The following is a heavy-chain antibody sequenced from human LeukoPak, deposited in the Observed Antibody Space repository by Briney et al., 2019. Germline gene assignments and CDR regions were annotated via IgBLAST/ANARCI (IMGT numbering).Heavy chain of an antibody. CDR1: GFTFSGYA. D-gene: IGHD3-10*01. J-gene: IGHJ5*02. CDR2: ISGSGGST. Sequence: GGSLRLSCAASGFTFSGYAMSWVRQAPGKGLEWVSAISGSGGSTYYADPVKGRFTISRDNSKNTLYLQMNSLRAEDTAVYYCARRHNGAWFEVAYFDPWGQGTLVTVSS. V-gene: IGHV3-23*01. CDR3: ARRHNGAWFEVAYFDP.